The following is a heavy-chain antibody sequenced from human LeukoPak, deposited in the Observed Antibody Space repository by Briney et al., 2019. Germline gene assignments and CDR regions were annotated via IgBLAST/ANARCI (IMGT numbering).Heavy chain of an antibody. J-gene: IGHJ4*02. CDR3: ARSVAASRDY. V-gene: IGHV3-9*01. CDR2: ISWNSGSI. CDR1: GFTFDDYA. D-gene: IGHD2-15*01. Sequence: GGSLRLSCAASGFTFDDYAMHWVRQAPGKGLEWVSGISWNSGSIGYADSVKGRFTISRDNAKNSLYLQMNSLRAEDTALYYCARSVAASRDYWGQGTLVTVSS.